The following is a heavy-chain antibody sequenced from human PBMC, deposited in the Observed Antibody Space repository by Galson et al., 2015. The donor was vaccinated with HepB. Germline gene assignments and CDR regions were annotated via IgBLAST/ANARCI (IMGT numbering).Heavy chain of an antibody. Sequence: SVKVSCKASGYTFAGYYMHWVRQAPGEGLEWMGRINRNSGGTNYAQKFQGRVTMTRDTSISTAYMELSWLRSDDTAVYYCARGVLRGGSFDYWGQGTLITVSS. CDR2: INRNSGGT. CDR3: ARGVLRGGSFDY. D-gene: IGHD3-3*01. J-gene: IGHJ4*02. CDR1: GYTFAGYY. V-gene: IGHV1-2*06.